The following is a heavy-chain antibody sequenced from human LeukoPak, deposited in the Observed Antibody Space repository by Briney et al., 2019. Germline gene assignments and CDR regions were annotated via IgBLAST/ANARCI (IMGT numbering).Heavy chain of an antibody. J-gene: IGHJ6*02. CDR1: GYTFTGYY. D-gene: IGHD1-20*01. CDR3: ARKGITGNYYYYGMDV. CDR2: MNPNSGNT. V-gene: IGHV1-8*02. Sequence: GASVKVSCKASGYTFTGYYMHWVRQATGQGLEWMGWMNPNSGNTGYAQKFQGRVTMTRNTSISTAYMELSSLRSEDTAVYYCARKGITGNYYYYGMDVWGQGTTVTVSS.